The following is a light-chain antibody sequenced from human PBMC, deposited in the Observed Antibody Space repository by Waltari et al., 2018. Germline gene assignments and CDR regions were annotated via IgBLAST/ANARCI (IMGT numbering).Light chain of an antibody. V-gene: IGKV1-8*01. CDR1: QSISSY. Sequence: AIRITQSPSSLSASTGDRVTITCRASQSISSYLAWYQQKPGKAPKVLIYAASTLQSGVPSRFSGSGSGTDFTLTISCLHPDDFATYFCQQYTTYSGTFGQGTKVELK. CDR3: QQYTTYSGT. J-gene: IGKJ1*01. CDR2: AAS.